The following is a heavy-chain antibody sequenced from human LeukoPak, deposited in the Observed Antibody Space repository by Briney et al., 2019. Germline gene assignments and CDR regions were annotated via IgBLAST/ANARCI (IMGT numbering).Heavy chain of an antibody. CDR1: GYTFTSYD. CDR3: ARSYSSGWYDYYYYYMDV. D-gene: IGHD6-19*01. CDR2: MNPNSGNT. Sequence: GASAKVSCKASGYTFTSYDINWVRQATGQGLEWMGWMNPNSGNTGYAQKFQGRVTMTRNTSISTAYMELSSLRSEDTAVYYCARSYSSGWYDYYYYYMDVWGKGTTVTVSS. J-gene: IGHJ6*03. V-gene: IGHV1-8*01.